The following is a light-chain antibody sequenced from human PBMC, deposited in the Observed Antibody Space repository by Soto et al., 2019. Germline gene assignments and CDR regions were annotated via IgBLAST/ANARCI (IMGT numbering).Light chain of an antibody. CDR1: QSVSSY. Sequence: EIVLTQSPATLSLSPGERATLSCRASQSVSSYLAWYQQKPGQAPRLLLYDASNRATGIPARFSGSGSGTDFTLTISSLEPEDFAVYCGQQGSNWPPGLAFGGGTKVEI. J-gene: IGKJ4*01. V-gene: IGKV3-11*01. CDR3: QQGSNWPPGLA. CDR2: DAS.